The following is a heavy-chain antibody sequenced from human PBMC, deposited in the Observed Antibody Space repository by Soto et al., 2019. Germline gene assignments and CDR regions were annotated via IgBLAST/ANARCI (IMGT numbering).Heavy chain of an antibody. V-gene: IGHV1-18*04. J-gene: IGHJ4*02. CDR1: GCTFTNYG. Sequence: AAVKVSCKASGCTFTNYGVSWVRQAPGQGLEWMGWITVYNGNTHYAQNLQGRVTMTTDTSTITAHMELWSLGSDDTAVYYCARSYSYGSYWYFDYWGQGALVTVSS. CDR3: ARSYSYGSYWYFDY. D-gene: IGHD5-18*01. CDR2: ITVYNGNT.